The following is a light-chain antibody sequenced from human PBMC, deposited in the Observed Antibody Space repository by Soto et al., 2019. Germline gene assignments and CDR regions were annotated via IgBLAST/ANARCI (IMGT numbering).Light chain of an antibody. CDR1: QSISRH. CDR2: QAS. V-gene: IGKV1-5*03. CDR3: RQDQSYWT. Sequence: DIQMTQSPSTLSASVGDRVSITCRASQSISRHLAWYQQKPGKAPNLLIYQASNLETGVPSRFTGSGSGTEFTLTISSLQPDDLATYSCRQDQSYWTFGQGTKVEVK. J-gene: IGKJ1*01.